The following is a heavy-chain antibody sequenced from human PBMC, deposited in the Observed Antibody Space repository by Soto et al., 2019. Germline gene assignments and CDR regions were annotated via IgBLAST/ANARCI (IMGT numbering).Heavy chain of an antibody. CDR1: GFTVSGNY. Sequence: EVQLVESGGGLIQPGGSLRLSCAASGFTVSGNYMSWVRQAPGKGLEWVSVIFSGGSTYYGDSVKGRFTISRDNAKNTLYLQMNNLSAEDTAVYYCARDSSDSRYGMDVWGQGTTVTVSS. V-gene: IGHV3-53*01. D-gene: IGHD6-13*01. CDR2: IFSGGST. CDR3: ARDSSDSRYGMDV. J-gene: IGHJ6*02.